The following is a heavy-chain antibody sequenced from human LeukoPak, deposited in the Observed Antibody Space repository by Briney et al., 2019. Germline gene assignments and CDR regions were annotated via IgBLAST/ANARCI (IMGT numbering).Heavy chain of an antibody. D-gene: IGHD3-16*02. Sequence: SETLSLTCTVSGGSISSYYWSWIRQPPEKGLEWIGYIYYSGSTNYNPSLKSRVTISVDTSKNQFSLKLSSVTAADTAVYYCARSSLADYVWGSYRFNWFDPWGQGTLVTVSS. J-gene: IGHJ5*02. CDR3: ARSSLADYVWGSYRFNWFDP. V-gene: IGHV4-59*01. CDR2: IYYSGST. CDR1: GGSISSYY.